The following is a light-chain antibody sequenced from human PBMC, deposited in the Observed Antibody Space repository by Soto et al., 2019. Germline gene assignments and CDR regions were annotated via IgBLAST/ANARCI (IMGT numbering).Light chain of an antibody. Sequence: ETMMTQSPDTLSVSLGERATLSCRASQSLRSSLAWYQQKPGQAPRLLLYGASTRATGIPVRFSGSGFGTEFTLTISSLQSEDFAVYYCQQYKNWPLFGQGTRLEIK. J-gene: IGKJ5*01. V-gene: IGKV3-15*01. CDR1: QSLRSS. CDR3: QQYKNWPL. CDR2: GAS.